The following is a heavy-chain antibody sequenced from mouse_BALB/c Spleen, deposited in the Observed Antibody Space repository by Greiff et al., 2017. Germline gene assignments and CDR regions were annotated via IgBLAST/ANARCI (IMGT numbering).Heavy chain of an antibody. Sequence: QVQLQQPGAELVKPGASVKMSCKASGYTFTSYNMHWVKQTPGQGLEWIGAIYPGNGDTSYNQKFKGKATLTADKSSSTAYMQLSSLTSEDSAVYYCARKIWGSSYVHFDYWGQGTTLTVSS. V-gene: IGHV1-12*01. J-gene: IGHJ2*01. CDR2: IYPGNGDT. CDR3: ARKIWGSSYVHFDY. D-gene: IGHD1-1*01. CDR1: GYTFTSYN.